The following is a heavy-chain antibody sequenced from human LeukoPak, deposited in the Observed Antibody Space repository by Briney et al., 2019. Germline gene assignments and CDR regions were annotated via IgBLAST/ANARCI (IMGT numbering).Heavy chain of an antibody. V-gene: IGHV4-59*08. D-gene: IGHD1-26*01. Sequence: SETLSLTCTVSGGSISSYYWRWIRQPPGKGLEWIGYIYYSGSTNYNPSPKSRVTISVDTAKNQFSLKLSSVTAADTAVYYCARSPAGESWFDPWGQGTLVTVSS. J-gene: IGHJ5*02. CDR3: ARSPAGESWFDP. CDR1: GGSISSYY. CDR2: IYYSGST.